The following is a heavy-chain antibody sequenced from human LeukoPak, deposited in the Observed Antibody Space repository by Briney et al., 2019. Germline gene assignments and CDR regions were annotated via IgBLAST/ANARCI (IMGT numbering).Heavy chain of an antibody. CDR3: ATDGTYGQGYFDF. CDR1: GLTVSGKY. V-gene: IGHV3-53*01. CDR2: IYSGGRP. Sequence: AGSLRLSCAASGLTVSGKYMMWVRQAPGKRLEWVSLIYSGGRPYYADSVRGRFTISRDTSKNTLFLQLSSLRAEGTALYYCATDGTYGQGYFDFWGLGTLVTVSS. D-gene: IGHD3-10*01. J-gene: IGHJ4*02.